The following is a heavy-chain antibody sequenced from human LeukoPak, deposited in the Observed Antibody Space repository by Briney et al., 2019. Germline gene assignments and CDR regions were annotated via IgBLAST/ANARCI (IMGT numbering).Heavy chain of an antibody. Sequence: PSETLSLTCTVSGGSISSGDYYWSWIRQPPGKGLEWIGYIYYSGSTYYNPSLKSRVTISVDTSKNQFSLKLSSVTAADTAVYYCARDPRGVREVSPGMDVWGQGTTVTVSS. CDR1: GGSISSGDYY. CDR2: IYYSGST. V-gene: IGHV4-30-4*01. J-gene: IGHJ6*02. CDR3: ARDPRGVREVSPGMDV. D-gene: IGHD3-10*01.